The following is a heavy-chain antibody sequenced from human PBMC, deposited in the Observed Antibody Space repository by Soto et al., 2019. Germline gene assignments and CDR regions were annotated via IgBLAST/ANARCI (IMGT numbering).Heavy chain of an antibody. CDR3: ARGPSGDKVHY. J-gene: IGHJ4*02. V-gene: IGHV4-30-4*01. CDR2: IFDSGTT. CDR1: GGSMTSDYSC. D-gene: IGHD7-27*01. Sequence: PSXTLSLTCTVSGGSMTSDYSCGSWIRQPPGEGLEWIGHIFDSGTTYTNPSLRSQIAISLDTSKNHFSLTLSSVTAADTAVYYCARGPSGDKVHYWGQGALVTVSS.